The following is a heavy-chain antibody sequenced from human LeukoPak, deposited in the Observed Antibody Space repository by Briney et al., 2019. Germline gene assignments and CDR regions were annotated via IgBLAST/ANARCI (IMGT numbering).Heavy chain of an antibody. CDR1: GYTFTGYY. D-gene: IGHD1-26*01. CDR2: INPNSGGR. J-gene: IGHJ4*02. V-gene: IGHV1-2*02. CDR3: ARGRRATSGLFDY. Sequence: ASVKVSCKASGYTFTGYYMHWVRQAPGQGLEWMGWINPNSGGRNYAQKFQGRVTMTRDTSISTAYMELSRLRSDDTAVYYCARGRRATSGLFDYWGQGTLVTVSS.